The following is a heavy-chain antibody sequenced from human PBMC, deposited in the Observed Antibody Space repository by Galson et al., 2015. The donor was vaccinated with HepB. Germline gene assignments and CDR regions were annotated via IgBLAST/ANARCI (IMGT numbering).Heavy chain of an antibody. CDR2: IRYDGSNK. CDR3: AKDEIAVAGTDPFDY. CDR1: GFTFSSYG. J-gene: IGHJ4*02. Sequence: SLRLSCAASGFTFSSYGMHWVRQAPGKGLEWVAFIRYDGSNKYYADSVKGRFTISRDNSKNTLYLQMNSLRAEDTAVYYCAKDEIAVAGTDPFDYWGQGTLVTVSS. D-gene: IGHD6-19*01. V-gene: IGHV3-30*02.